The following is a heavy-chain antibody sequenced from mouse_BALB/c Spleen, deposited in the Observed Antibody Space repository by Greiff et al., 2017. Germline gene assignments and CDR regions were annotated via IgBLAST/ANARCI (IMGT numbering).Heavy chain of an antibody. Sequence: VQLKESGPGLVAPSQSLSITCTVSGFSLTGYGVNWVRQPPGKGLEWLGMIWGGGSTDYNSALKSRLSISKDNSKSQVFLKMNSLQTDDTARYYCARYGHYFDYWGQGTTLTVSS. V-gene: IGHV2-6-7*01. CDR2: IWGGGST. CDR3: ARYGHYFDY. CDR1: GFSLTGYG. J-gene: IGHJ2*01. D-gene: IGHD2-10*02.